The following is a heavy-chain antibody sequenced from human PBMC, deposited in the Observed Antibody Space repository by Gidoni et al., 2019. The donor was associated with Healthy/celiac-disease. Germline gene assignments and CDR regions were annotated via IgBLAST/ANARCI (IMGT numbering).Heavy chain of an antibody. J-gene: IGHJ4*02. CDR3: ARGTSSWPGGGY. CDR2: INPRGGST. V-gene: IGHV1-46*01. D-gene: IGHD6-13*01. Sequence: QVQLVQSGAEVKKPGASVKVSCKASGYTFTSYYMHWVRQAPGQGLEWMGIINPRGGSTSYAQKFQGRVTMTRDTATSTVYMELSSLRSEDTAVYYCARGTSSWPGGGYWGQGTLVTVSS. CDR1: GYTFTSYY.